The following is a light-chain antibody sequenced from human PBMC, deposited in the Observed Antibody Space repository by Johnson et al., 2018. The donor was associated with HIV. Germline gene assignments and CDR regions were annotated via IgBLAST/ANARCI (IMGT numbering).Light chain of an antibody. CDR3: GSWDSSLRNG. Sequence: QSVLTQPPSVSAAPGQKVTIPCSGSSSNIGNNYVSWYQQFPGTAPKLLIYEKNKRPSGIPARFSGSKSGTSATMGITGLQTGNEADYYCGSWDSSLRNGIGTGTKVTVL. CDR2: EKN. CDR1: SSNIGNNY. V-gene: IGLV1-51*02. J-gene: IGLJ1*01.